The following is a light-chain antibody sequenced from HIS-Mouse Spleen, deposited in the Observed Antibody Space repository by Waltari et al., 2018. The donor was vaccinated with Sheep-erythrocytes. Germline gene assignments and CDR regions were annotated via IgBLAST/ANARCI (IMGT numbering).Light chain of an antibody. CDR2: DVS. J-gene: IGLJ1*01. CDR1: SSDVGGYNY. CDR3: AAWDDSLNGYV. Sequence: QSALTQPRSVSGSPGQSVTISCTGTSSDVGGYNYVSWYQQHPGKAPKPMIYDVSKRPSGVPARFSGSKSGNTASLAISGLQSEDEADYYCAAWDDSLNGYVFGTGTKVTVL. V-gene: IGLV2-11*01.